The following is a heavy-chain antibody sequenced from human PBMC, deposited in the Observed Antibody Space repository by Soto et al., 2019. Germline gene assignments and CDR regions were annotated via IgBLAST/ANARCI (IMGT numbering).Heavy chain of an antibody. J-gene: IGHJ6*02. CDR2: ISYDGSNK. CDR1: GFTFSSYG. CDR3: VLFGSSSWYAAGGGSYGMDV. V-gene: IGHV3-30*03. D-gene: IGHD6-13*01. Sequence: PGGSLRLSCAASGFTFSSYGMHWVRQAPGKGLEWVAVISYDGSNKYYADSVKGRFTISRDNSKNTLYLQMNSLRAEETAVYYCVLFGSSSWYAAGGGSYGMDVWGQGTTVTVSS.